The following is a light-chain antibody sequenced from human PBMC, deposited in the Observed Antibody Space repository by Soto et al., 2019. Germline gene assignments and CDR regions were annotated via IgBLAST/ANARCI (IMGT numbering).Light chain of an antibody. Sequence: QSVLTQPPSASGTPGQRVTISCSGSSSNIGSNYVYWYQQLPGTAPKLLIYRNKQRPSGVPDRGSGSKSGTSASLAIGGLRSEDEADYYCAAWDDSLSGFGGGTKLTVL. CDR3: AAWDDSLSG. CDR1: SSNIGSNY. CDR2: RNK. J-gene: IGLJ2*01. V-gene: IGLV1-47*01.